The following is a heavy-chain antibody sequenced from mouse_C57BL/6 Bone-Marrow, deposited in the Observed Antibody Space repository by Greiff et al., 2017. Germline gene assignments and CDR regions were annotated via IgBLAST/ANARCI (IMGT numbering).Heavy chain of an antibody. Sequence: QVQLQQPGAELVMPGASVKLSCKASGYTFTSYWMHWVKQRPGQGLEWIGEIDPSDSYTNYNQKFKGKSTLTVDKSSSTAYMQLSSLTSEDSAVYYCAKQGRFDYWGQGTTLTVSS. J-gene: IGHJ2*01. CDR2: IDPSDSYT. V-gene: IGHV1-69*01. D-gene: IGHD4-1*01. CDR1: GYTFTSYW. CDR3: AKQGRFDY.